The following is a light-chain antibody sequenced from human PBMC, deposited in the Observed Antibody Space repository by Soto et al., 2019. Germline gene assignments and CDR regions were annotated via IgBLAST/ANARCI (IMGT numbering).Light chain of an antibody. V-gene: IGLV1-40*01. CDR3: QSYDSSLSGWV. Sequence: QSVLTQPPSVSGAPGQRVTISCTGSSSYIGAGYDVHWYQQLPGTAPKLLIYANSNRSSGVPDRFSGSKSGTSASLAITGLQAEDEADYYCQSYDSSLSGWVFGGGTQLTVL. CDR2: ANS. CDR1: SSYIGAGYD. J-gene: IGLJ3*02.